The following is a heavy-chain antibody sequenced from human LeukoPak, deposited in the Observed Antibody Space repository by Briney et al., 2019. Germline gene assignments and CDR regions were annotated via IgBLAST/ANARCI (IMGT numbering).Heavy chain of an antibody. Sequence: GGSLRLSCAASGFTFDDYAMHWVRQAPGKGLERVSGISWNSGSIVYADSVKGRFTISRDNAKNSLYLQMNSLRAEDMALYYCAGGQIFGVVIIHDAFDIWGQGTMVTVSS. V-gene: IGHV3-9*03. CDR1: GFTFDDYA. CDR3: AGGQIFGVVIIHDAFDI. CDR2: ISWNSGSI. J-gene: IGHJ3*02. D-gene: IGHD3-3*01.